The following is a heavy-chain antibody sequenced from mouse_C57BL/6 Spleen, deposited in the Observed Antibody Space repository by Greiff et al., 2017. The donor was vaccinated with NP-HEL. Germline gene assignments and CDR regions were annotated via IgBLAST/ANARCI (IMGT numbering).Heavy chain of an antibody. CDR1: GFTFSDYY. V-gene: IGHV5-12*01. CDR2: ISNGGGST. Sequence: DVKLVESGGGLVQPGGSLKLSCAASGFTFSDYYMYWVRQTPEKRLEWVAYISNGGGSTYYPDTVKGRFTISRDNAKNTLYLQMSRLKSEDTAMYYCARQGDGYFHYYAMDYWGQGTSVTVSS. CDR3: ARQGDGYFHYYAMDY. J-gene: IGHJ4*01. D-gene: IGHD2-3*01.